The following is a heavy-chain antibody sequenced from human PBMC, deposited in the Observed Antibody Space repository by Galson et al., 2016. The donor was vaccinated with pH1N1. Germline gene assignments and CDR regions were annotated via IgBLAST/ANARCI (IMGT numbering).Heavy chain of an antibody. Sequence: SLRLSCAASGFTLGDFYMDWVRQAPGKGLEWVGRITKRPEGYTTQDAASVRGRFIISGEDSKDLLYLQMNSLTTEDTAVYYCTRENHHKFDYWGQGTLVTVSS. J-gene: IGHJ4*02. CDR2: ITKRPEGYTT. V-gene: IGHV3-72*01. CDR3: TRENHHKFDY. CDR1: GFTLGDFY.